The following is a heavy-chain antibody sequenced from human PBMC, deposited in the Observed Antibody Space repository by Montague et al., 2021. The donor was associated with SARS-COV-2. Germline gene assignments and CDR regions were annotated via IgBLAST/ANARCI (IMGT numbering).Heavy chain of an antibody. CDR1: GFSLTTSGML. J-gene: IGHJ3*02. D-gene: IGHD3-22*01. Sequence: PALVKPTQTLTLTCTLSGFSLTTSGMLVSWIRQPPGKALEWLALIDWDDDKYYSTSLKTRLAISKDTSKDQVVLTMTDMDPVDTATYYCAWMVRDSSGYDAFDIWGQGTMVTVSS. CDR2: IDWDDDK. CDR3: AWMVRDSSGYDAFDI. V-gene: IGHV2-70*13.